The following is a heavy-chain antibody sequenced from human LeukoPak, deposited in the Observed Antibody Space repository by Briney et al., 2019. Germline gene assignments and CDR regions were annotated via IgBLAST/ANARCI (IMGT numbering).Heavy chain of an antibody. J-gene: IGHJ5*02. CDR3: AREDRIAAAGGRFDP. CDR2: IIPIFGTA. CDR1: GYTFTSYD. Sequence: SVKVSCRASGYTFTSYDISWVRQAPGQGLEWMGGIIPIFGTANYAQKFQGRVTITADESTSTAYMELSSLRSEDTAVYYCAREDRIAAAGGRFDPWGQGTLVTVSS. V-gene: IGHV1-69*13. D-gene: IGHD6-13*01.